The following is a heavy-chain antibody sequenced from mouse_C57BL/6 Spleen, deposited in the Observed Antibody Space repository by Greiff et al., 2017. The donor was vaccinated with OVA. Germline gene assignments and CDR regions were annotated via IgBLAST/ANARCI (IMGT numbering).Heavy chain of an antibody. CDR2: IWSGGST. CDR1: GFSLTSYG. Sequence: QVQLKQSGPGLVQPSQSLSITCTVSGFSLTSYGVHWVRQSPGKGLEWLGVIWSGGSTDYNAAFISRLSIRKDNSKSQVFFKMNSLQADDTAIYYCAGNRQLRDYAMDYWGQGTSVTVSS. V-gene: IGHV2-2*01. J-gene: IGHJ4*01. CDR3: AGNRQLRDYAMDY. D-gene: IGHD3-2*02.